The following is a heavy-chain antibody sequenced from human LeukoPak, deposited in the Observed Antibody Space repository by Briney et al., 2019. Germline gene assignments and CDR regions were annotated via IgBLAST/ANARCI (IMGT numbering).Heavy chain of an antibody. D-gene: IGHD3-22*01. CDR2: IKQDGSEK. Sequence: GGSLGLSCAAAGFTFSSYWMSWVRQAPGKGLEWVANIKQDGSEKYYVDSVKGRFTISRDNAKNSLYLQMNSLRAEDTAVYYCARGHYYDSSGYYYYRGQGTLVTVSS. CDR1: GFTFSSYW. V-gene: IGHV3-7*01. J-gene: IGHJ4*02. CDR3: ARGHYYDSSGYYYY.